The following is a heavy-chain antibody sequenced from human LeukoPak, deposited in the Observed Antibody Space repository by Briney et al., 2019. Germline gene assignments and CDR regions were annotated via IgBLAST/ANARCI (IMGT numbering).Heavy chain of an antibody. CDR3: AREGYSSGWSGFDY. Sequence: GGSLRLSCAASGFTFSTYGMHWVRQAPGKGLEWVAVISYDGSNKYYADSVKGRFTISRDNSKNTLYLQMNSLRAEDTAVYYCAREGYSSGWSGFDYWGQGTLVTVSS. D-gene: IGHD6-19*01. CDR2: ISYDGSNK. CDR1: GFTFSTYG. J-gene: IGHJ4*02. V-gene: IGHV3-30*03.